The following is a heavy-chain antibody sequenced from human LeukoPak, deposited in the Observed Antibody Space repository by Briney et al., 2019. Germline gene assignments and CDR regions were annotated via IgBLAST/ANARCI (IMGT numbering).Heavy chain of an antibody. V-gene: IGHV1-2*02. CDR3: ARDLPYYYYYMDV. J-gene: IGHJ6*03. Sequence: ASVKVSCKASGYTFTGYYMHWVRQAPGQGLEWMGWINPNSGGTNYAQKFQGRVTMTRDTSISTAYMELSRLRSDDTAVYYCARDLPYYYYYMDVWGKGTTVTVSS. CDR2: INPNSGGT. CDR1: GYTFTGYY.